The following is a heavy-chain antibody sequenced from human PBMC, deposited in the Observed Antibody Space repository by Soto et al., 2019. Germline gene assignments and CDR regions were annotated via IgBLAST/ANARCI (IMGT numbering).Heavy chain of an antibody. J-gene: IGHJ5*02. Sequence: GGSLRLSCAASGFTFNKAWMNCVRQAPGKGQEWVGRIKSKTDGGTADYAAPVKDRFTMSRDDSKNTLYLQMNSLKTEDTAVYYCTPALVLKVPEKGYIWSPPWRPGILVS. CDR3: TPALVLKVPEKGYIWSPP. CDR1: GFTFNKAW. V-gene: IGHV3-15*07. D-gene: IGHD1-1*01. CDR2: IKSKTDGGTA.